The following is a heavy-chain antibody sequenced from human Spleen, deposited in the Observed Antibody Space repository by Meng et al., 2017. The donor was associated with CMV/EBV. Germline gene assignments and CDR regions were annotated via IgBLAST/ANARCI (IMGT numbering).Heavy chain of an antibody. D-gene: IGHD2-2*02. CDR1: RYTFTNYG. CDR3: ASWSPTVPAAIHYYFAMDV. V-gene: IGHV1-18*01. CDR2: ISAYNGNT. Sequence: ASVKVSCKASRYTFTNYGLTWVRQAPGQGLEWMGWISAYNGNTNYAQKFQGRVTMTTDTSTSTGYMELRSLRADDTAVYYCASWSPTVPAAIHYYFAMDVWGQGTTVTVSS. J-gene: IGHJ6*02.